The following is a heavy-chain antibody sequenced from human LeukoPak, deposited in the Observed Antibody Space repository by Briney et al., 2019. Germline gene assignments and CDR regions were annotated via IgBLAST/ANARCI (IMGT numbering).Heavy chain of an antibody. J-gene: IGHJ4*02. CDR3: AKNPYEYYFDY. Sequence: ASVKVSCKASGYTLTGYYMHWLRQAPGQGLEWMGWINPGSGDTNYAQKFQGRVTMTRDTSISTAYMELNRLTSDDTAVYFCAKNPYEYYFDYWGQGTLVTVSS. V-gene: IGHV1-2*02. CDR1: GYTLTGYY. CDR2: INPGSGDT. D-gene: IGHD5-12*01.